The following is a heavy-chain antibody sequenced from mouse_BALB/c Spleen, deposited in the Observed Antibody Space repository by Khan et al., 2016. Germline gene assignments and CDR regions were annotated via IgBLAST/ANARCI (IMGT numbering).Heavy chain of an antibody. CDR1: GYTFTNSG. Sequence: QIQLVQSGPELKKPGETVKISCKASGYTFTNSGMNWVKQAPGKGLKWVGWINTYTGEPTYADDFQGRFAFSLETSASTAYLQINNLKNEDMTTYFCARGGMVTTGWYFDVWGAGTTVTVSS. CDR3: ARGGMVTTGWYFDV. J-gene: IGHJ1*01. V-gene: IGHV9-1*02. D-gene: IGHD2-2*01. CDR2: INTYTGEP.